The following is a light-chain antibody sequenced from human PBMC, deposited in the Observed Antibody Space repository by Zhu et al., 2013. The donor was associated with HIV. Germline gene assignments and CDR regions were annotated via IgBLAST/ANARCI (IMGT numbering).Light chain of an antibody. Sequence: EIVLTQSPGTLSLSPGERATLSCRASQSVSSFLAWYQQKPGQAPRLLIYDASNRATGIPPRFSGSGSGTDFTLTTSSLEPEDFAVYYCHQRSNWPITFGQGTRLEVK. CDR1: QSVSSF. CDR2: DAS. CDR3: HQRSNWPIT. J-gene: IGKJ5*01. V-gene: IGKV3-11*01.